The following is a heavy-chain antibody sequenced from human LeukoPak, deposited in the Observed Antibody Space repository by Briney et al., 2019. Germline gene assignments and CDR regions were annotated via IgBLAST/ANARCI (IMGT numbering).Heavy chain of an antibody. V-gene: IGHV4-39*01. J-gene: IGHJ4*02. CDR3: ARQLPTAAADTRGYFDY. Sequence: SETLSFTCTVSGGSISTISSSTYYWGWIRQAPGKGLEWIGSLFYGENSHYNPSLKSRATLSVDTSNNQFSLKLTSVTAADAAVYFCARQLPTAAADTRGYFDYWGQGTVVTVSS. D-gene: IGHD6-25*01. CDR2: LFYGENS. CDR1: GGSISTISSSTYY.